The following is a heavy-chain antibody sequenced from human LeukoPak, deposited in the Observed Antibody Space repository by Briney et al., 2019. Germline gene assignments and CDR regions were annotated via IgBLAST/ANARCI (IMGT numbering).Heavy chain of an antibody. D-gene: IGHD3-16*01. J-gene: IGHJ5*02. Sequence: PPETLSLTCAVSGGSLINYYWSWIRQSPGKGLEWIAYIYYSGNTNYNPSLKSRVAISVDLSKNQVSLRLTSVTAADPAVYYCARHAITAGGGSWFDPWGQGTLVTVSS. CDR2: IYYSGNT. V-gene: IGHV4-59*08. CDR1: GGSLINYY. CDR3: ARHAITAGGGSWFDP.